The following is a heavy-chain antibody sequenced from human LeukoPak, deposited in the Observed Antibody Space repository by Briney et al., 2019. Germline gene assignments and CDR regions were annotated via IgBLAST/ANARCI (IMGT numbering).Heavy chain of an antibody. CDR1: GGSISSYY. V-gene: IGHV4-59*08. CDR2: IYYSGST. Sequence: SETLSLTCTVSGGSISSYYWSWIRQPPGKGLEWIGYIYYSGSTNYNPSLKSRVTMSVDTSKNQFSLKLSSVTAADTAVYYCASLSGWYAFDIWGQGTMVTVSS. D-gene: IGHD6-13*01. CDR3: ASLSGWYAFDI. J-gene: IGHJ3*02.